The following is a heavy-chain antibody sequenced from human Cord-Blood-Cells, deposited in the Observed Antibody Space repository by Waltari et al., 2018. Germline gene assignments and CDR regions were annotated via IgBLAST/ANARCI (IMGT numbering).Heavy chain of an antibody. Sequence: QVQLQQWGAGLLKPSETLSLTCAVYGGSFSGYYWSWIRQPPGKGLEWIGEINHSGRPNDTPSLKSRVTISVDTSKNQFSLKLSSVTAADTAVYYCARPRIVGATRAFDIWGQGTMVTVSS. J-gene: IGHJ3*02. V-gene: IGHV4-34*01. CDR1: GGSFSGYY. D-gene: IGHD1-26*01. CDR2: INHSGRP. CDR3: ARPRIVGATRAFDI.